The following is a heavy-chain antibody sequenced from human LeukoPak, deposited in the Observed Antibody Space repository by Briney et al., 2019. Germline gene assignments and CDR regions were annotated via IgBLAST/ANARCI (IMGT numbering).Heavy chain of an antibody. Sequence: ASVKVSCKASGGTFSSYTISWVRQAPGQGLEWMGRIIPILGIANYAQKFQGRVTITADKSTSTAYMELSSLRSEDTAVYYCALVTTTKTAPFDYWGQGTLVTASS. CDR2: IIPILGIA. CDR1: GGTFSSYT. V-gene: IGHV1-69*02. J-gene: IGHJ4*02. CDR3: ALVTTTKTAPFDY. D-gene: IGHD4-17*01.